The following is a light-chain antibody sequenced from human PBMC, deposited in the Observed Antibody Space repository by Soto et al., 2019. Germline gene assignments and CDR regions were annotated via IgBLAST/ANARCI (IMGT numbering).Light chain of an antibody. Sequence: AIEMTQSPSSLSVSVGDRVTITCRASQGIRHDLGWYQQKLGKAPELLIYAASILQSGVPSRFSGSGSGTDFTLTITSLQPEDFAIYYCLQDYTYPRTFGGGTKVDIK. CDR3: LQDYTYPRT. J-gene: IGKJ4*01. V-gene: IGKV1-6*01. CDR1: QGIRHD. CDR2: AAS.